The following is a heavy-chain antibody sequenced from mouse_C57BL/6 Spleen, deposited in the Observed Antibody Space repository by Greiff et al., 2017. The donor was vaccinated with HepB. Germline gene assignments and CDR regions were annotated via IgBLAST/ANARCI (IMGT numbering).Heavy chain of an antibody. D-gene: IGHD2-3*01. V-gene: IGHV1-15*01. J-gene: IGHJ2*01. CDR1: GYTFTDYE. CDR2: IDPETGGT. CDR3: TRGGGYYY. Sequence: VKLMESGAELVRPGASVPLSCKASGYTFTDYEMHWVKQTPVHGLEWIGAIDPETGGTAYNQKFKGKAILTADKSSSTAYMELRSLTSEDSAVYYCTRGGGYYYWGQGTTLTVSS.